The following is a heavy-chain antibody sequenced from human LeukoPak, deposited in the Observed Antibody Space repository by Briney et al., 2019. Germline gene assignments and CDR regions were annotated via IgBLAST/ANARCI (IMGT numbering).Heavy chain of an antibody. Sequence: ASVTVSCKASGYTFTDYYMHWVRQAPGHGLEWMGWIYPDSGGTNSAQKFQGRVTMTRDTSISTAYMGLSRLTSDDTAVYYCARGRSDYYLDSWGQGTLVTVSS. CDR3: ARGRSDYYLDS. J-gene: IGHJ4*02. CDR1: GYTFTDYY. V-gene: IGHV1-2*02. CDR2: IYPDSGGT. D-gene: IGHD3-10*01.